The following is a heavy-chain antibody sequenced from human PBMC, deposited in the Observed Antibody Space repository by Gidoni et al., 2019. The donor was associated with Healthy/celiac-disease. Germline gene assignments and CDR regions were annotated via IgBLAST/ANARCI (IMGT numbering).Heavy chain of an antibody. CDR3: ARSAYYYDSRGYYDFDY. D-gene: IGHD3-22*01. Sequence: QMQQQESGPGLVTRSGTPSRTCAGPGGSNSSSNWWSWVRQPPGKGLAWIGESYHSGSTNYNPSLKSRVTISVDKSKNQFSLKLSSVTAADTAVYYCARSAYYYDSRGYYDFDYWGQGTLVTFSS. J-gene: IGHJ4*02. V-gene: IGHV4-4*02. CDR2: SYHSGST. CDR1: GGSNSSSNW.